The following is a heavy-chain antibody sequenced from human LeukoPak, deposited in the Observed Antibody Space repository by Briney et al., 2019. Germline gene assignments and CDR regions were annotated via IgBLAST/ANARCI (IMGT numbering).Heavy chain of an antibody. D-gene: IGHD2-2*02. CDR1: GYTLTELS. V-gene: IGHV1-24*01. J-gene: IGHJ4*02. CDR3: ARDGSIDIVVVPAAIGLAY. CDR2: FDPEDGET. Sequence: ASVKVSCKVSGYTLTELSMHWVRQAPGKGLEWMGGFDPEDGETIYAQKFQGRVTMTEDTSTDTAYMELSSLRSEDTAVYYCARDGSIDIVVVPAAIGLAYWGQGTLVTVSS.